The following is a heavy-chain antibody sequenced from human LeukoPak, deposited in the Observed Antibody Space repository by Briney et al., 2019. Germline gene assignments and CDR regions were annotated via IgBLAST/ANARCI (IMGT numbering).Heavy chain of an antibody. J-gene: IGHJ4*02. Sequence: PSETLSLTCTVSGGSISSYYWSWIRQPAGKGLEWIGRIYTSGSTNYNPSLKSRVTMSVDTSKNQFSLKLSSVTAADTAVYYCARDSSFHTAAGPIDYWGQGTLVTVSS. D-gene: IGHD6-13*01. V-gene: IGHV4-4*07. CDR1: GGSISSYY. CDR3: ARDSSFHTAAGPIDY. CDR2: IYTSGST.